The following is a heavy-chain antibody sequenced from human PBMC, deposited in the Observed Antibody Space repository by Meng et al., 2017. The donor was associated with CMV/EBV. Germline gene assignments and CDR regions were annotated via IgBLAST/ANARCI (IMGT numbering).Heavy chain of an antibody. J-gene: IGHJ4*02. Sequence: ASVNVSCKASGYTFTSYGISWVRQAPGQGLEWMGWISAYNGNTNYAQKLQGRVTMTTDTSTSTAYMELRSLRSDDTVVYYCAIVDSRAYPGSYWGQGTLVTVSS. CDR2: ISAYNGNT. V-gene: IGHV1-18*01. D-gene: IGHD3-22*01. CDR3: AIVDSRAYPGSY. CDR1: GYTFTSYG.